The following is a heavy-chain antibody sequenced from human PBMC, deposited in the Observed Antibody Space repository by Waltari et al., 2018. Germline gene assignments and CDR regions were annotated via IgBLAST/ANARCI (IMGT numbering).Heavy chain of an antibody. CDR1: GYTFTSYG. CDR3: ARDPNSLLWFGELFDY. D-gene: IGHD3-10*01. CDR2: ISAYNGNT. V-gene: IGHV1-18*01. J-gene: IGHJ4*02. Sequence: QVQLVQSGAEVKKPGASVKVSCKASGYTFTSYGISWVRQAPGQGLAWMGWISAYNGNTNYAPKIQGRVTMTTDTSTSTAYMWLRSLRSDDTAVYYCARDPNSLLWFGELFDYWGQGTLVTVSS.